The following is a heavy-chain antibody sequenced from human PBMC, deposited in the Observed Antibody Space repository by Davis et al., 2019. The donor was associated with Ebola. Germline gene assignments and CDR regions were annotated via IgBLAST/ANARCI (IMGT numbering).Heavy chain of an antibody. CDR1: GFTFSDYY. D-gene: IGHD6-19*01. CDR2: ISSSGSTI. CDR3: AKDSISMAALHDD. Sequence: GESLKISCAASGFTFSDYYMSWIRQAPGKGLEWVSYISSSGSTIYYADSVKGRFTISRDNAKNSLYLQMNSLRAEDTAVYHCAKDSISMAALHDDWGQGTLVTVSS. J-gene: IGHJ4*02. V-gene: IGHV3-11*01.